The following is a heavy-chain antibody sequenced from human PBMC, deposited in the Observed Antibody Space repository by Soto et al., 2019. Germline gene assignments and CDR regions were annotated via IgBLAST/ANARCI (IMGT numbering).Heavy chain of an antibody. CDR3: AKDIGSSWYPSVWFDP. V-gene: IGHV3-9*01. Sequence: EVQLVESGGGLVQPGRSLRLSCAASGFTFDDYAMHWFRQAPGKGLEWVSGISWNSGSIGYADSVKGRFTISRDNAKNSLYLQMNSLRAEDTALYYCAKDIGSSWYPSVWFDPWGQGTLVTVSS. J-gene: IGHJ5*02. CDR2: ISWNSGSI. CDR1: GFTFDDYA. D-gene: IGHD6-13*01.